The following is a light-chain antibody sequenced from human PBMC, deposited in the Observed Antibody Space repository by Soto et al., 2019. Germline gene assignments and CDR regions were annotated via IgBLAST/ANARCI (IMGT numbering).Light chain of an antibody. Sequence: EIVLTQSPGTLSLSPGERATLSCRASQSVSSSYLAWYQQKPGQAPRLLIYGASSRATGIPARFSGSGSGADFTLTISRLEPEDFAVYYCQQYGSSPAWTFGHGTNVESK. CDR1: QSVSSSY. J-gene: IGKJ1*01. CDR2: GAS. V-gene: IGKV3-20*01. CDR3: QQYGSSPAWT.